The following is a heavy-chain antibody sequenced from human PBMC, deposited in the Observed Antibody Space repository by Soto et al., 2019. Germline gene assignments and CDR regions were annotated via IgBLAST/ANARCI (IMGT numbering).Heavy chain of an antibody. V-gene: IGHV1-18*01. J-gene: IGHJ6*02. CDR3: ARDPYHVLMVNAPNLYGMDV. CDR1: GYTFTTYD. D-gene: IGHD2-8*01. CDR2: ISTYNGNT. Sequence: ASVKVSCKASGYTFTTYDISWVRQAPGQGLERKGRISTYNGNTNYPQSLQGRLTLTTDTSTTTAYMELRSLRSDDTAVYYCARDPYHVLMVNAPNLYGMDVWGQGTTVTVSS.